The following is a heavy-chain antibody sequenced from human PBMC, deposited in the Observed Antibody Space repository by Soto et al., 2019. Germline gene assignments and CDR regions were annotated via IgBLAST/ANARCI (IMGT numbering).Heavy chain of an antibody. CDR2: IDISGST. CDR1: GGSISNYY. J-gene: IGHJ6*02. V-gene: IGHV4-4*07. CDR3: ARDSFGGAPYYYYAMDV. Sequence: QVQLQESGPGLVKPSETLSLTCTVSGGSISNYYWSWIRQPAGKGLEWIGRIDISGSTNHHPSLKSRVTMSVDMSKTQFSLKVSSVTAADTAVYYCARDSFGGAPYYYYAMDVWGQGTTVTVSS. D-gene: IGHD3-16*01.